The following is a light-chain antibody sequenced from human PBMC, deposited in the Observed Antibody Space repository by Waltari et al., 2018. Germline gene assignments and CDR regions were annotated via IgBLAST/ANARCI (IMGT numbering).Light chain of an antibody. J-gene: IGLJ2*01. V-gene: IGLV1-44*01. CDR1: ISNIGSNT. CDR2: SND. CDR3: AAWDDSLGGPV. Sequence: QSLLTQPPSASGTPGQRVTISCSGGISNIGSNTINWYRQFPGTSPKVLIYSNDRGAAGVPERFSASKSGTSASLAISGLQSEDEADYYCAAWDDSLGGPVFGGGTKLTVL.